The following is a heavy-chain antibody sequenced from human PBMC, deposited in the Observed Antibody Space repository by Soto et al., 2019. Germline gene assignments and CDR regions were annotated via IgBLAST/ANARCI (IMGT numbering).Heavy chain of an antibody. D-gene: IGHD2-2*01. Sequence: QVQLVQSGAEVKKPGSSVKVSCKASGGTFSSYAISWVRQAPGQGLEWMGGIIPISGTANYAQKFQGRVTITADESTNTAYMELSSLRSEDTAVYYGARSQGSSTSLEIYYYYYYGMDVWGQGTTVTVSS. V-gene: IGHV1-69*01. CDR1: GGTFSSYA. J-gene: IGHJ6*02. CDR2: IIPISGTA. CDR3: ARSQGSSTSLEIYYYYYYGMDV.